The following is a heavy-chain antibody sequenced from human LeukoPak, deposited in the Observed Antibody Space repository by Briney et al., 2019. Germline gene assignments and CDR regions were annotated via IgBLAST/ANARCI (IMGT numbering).Heavy chain of an antibody. V-gene: IGHV3-7*01. CDR2: IKQDGSEK. D-gene: IGHD4-23*01. CDR3: ARGRAGWKPYNWFDP. Sequence: GGSLRLSCAASGFTFSSYWTSWVRQAPGKGLEWVANIKQDGSEKYYVDSVKGRFTISRDNAKNSLYLQMNSLRAEDTAVYYCARGRAGWKPYNWFDPWGQGTLVTVSS. CDR1: GFTFSSYW. J-gene: IGHJ5*02.